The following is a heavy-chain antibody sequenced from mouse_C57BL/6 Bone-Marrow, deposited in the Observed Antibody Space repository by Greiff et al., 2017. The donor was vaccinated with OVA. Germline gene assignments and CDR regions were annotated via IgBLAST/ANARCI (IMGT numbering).Heavy chain of an antibody. Sequence: QVQLQQSGAELVMPGASVKLSCKASGYTFTSYWMHWVKQRPGQGLEWIGEIDPSDSYTNYNQNLKGKSTLTVDKSSSTAYMQLSSLTSEDSAVYYCAREGSSYAMDYWGQGTSVTVSS. CDR1: GYTFTSYW. CDR2: IDPSDSYT. D-gene: IGHD1-1*01. J-gene: IGHJ4*01. V-gene: IGHV1-69*01. CDR3: AREGSSYAMDY.